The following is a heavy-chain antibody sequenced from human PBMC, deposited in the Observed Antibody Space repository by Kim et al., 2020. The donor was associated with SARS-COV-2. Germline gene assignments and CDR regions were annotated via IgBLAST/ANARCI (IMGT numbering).Heavy chain of an antibody. CDR3: ARGESYYDSSGSGAFDI. J-gene: IGHJ3*02. V-gene: IGHV1-69*04. D-gene: IGHD3-22*01. Sequence: FQGRVTITADKSTSTAYMELSSLGSEDTAVYYCARGESYYDSSGSGAFDIWGQGTMVTVSS.